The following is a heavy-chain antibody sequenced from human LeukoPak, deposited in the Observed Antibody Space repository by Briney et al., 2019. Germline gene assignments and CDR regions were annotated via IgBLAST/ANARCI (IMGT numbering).Heavy chain of an antibody. CDR3: ARRPDNIGWFFDY. CDR2: ISSDGSGT. CDR1: GFTFSSYW. D-gene: IGHD6-19*01. V-gene: IGHV3-74*01. J-gene: IGHJ4*02. Sequence: GGSLRLSCAVSGFTFSSYWMHWVRQAPGKGLVWVSRISSDGSGTSYADSVKGRFTISRDNAKNTLYLQMNSLRAEDTGVYYCARRPDNIGWFFDYWGQGTLVTVSS.